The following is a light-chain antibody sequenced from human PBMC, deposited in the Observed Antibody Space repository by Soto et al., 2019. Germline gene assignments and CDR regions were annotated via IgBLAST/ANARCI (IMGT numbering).Light chain of an antibody. V-gene: IGKV1-5*03. J-gene: IGKJ4*01. Sequence: DIQMTQSPSTLSASVGDRVTITCGASQSIGSWLAWYQQKPGKAPKLLIYKASNLESGVPSRCSGSGSGADFTLTISSLQPDDFATYCCQQYSTYPLTFGAGTKVEIK. CDR3: QQYSTYPLT. CDR1: QSIGSW. CDR2: KAS.